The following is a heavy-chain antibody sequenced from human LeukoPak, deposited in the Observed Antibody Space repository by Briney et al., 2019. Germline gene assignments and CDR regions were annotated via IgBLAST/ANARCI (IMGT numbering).Heavy chain of an antibody. CDR2: ISSSSSYI. V-gene: IGHV3-21*01. D-gene: IGHD1-20*01. Sequence: GGSLRPSCAASGFTFSSYSMNWVRQAPGKGLEWVSSISSSSSYIYYADSVKGRFTISRDNAKNSLYLQVNSLRAEDTAVYYCARVGITGTDYWGQGTLVTVSS. CDR3: ARVGITGTDY. CDR1: GFTFSSYS. J-gene: IGHJ4*02.